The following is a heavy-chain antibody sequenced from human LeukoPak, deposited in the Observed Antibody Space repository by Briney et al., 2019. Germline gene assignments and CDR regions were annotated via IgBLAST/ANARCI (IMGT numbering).Heavy chain of an antibody. D-gene: IGHD6-13*01. V-gene: IGHV1-46*01. J-gene: IGHJ4*02. CDR3: ARAGPSSSPRYYFDY. Sequence: AAVKVSCKASGYTFTSYYMHWVGQAPGQGLGWMGIINPSGGSTSYAQKFQGRVTMTRDMSTSTVHMELSSLRSEDTAFYYCARAGPSSSPRYYFDYWGQGTLVTVSS. CDR1: GYTFTSYY. CDR2: INPSGGST.